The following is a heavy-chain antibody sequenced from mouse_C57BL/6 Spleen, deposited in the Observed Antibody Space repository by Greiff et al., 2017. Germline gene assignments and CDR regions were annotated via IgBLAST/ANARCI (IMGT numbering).Heavy chain of an antibody. CDR1: GYTFTSYW. J-gene: IGHJ1*03. CDR2: INPSNGGT. CDR3: ARLDGSSWYFDV. V-gene: IGHV1-53*01. Sequence: QVQLQQPGTELVKPGASVKLSCKASGYTFTSYWMHWVKQRPGQGLEWIGNINPSNGGTTYNEKFKSKATLTVDKSSSTAYMQLSSLTSEDSAVYYCARLDGSSWYFDVWGTGTTVTVSS. D-gene: IGHD1-1*01.